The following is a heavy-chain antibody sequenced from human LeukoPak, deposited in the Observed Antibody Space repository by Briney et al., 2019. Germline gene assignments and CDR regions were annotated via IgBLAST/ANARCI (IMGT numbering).Heavy chain of an antibody. CDR3: ARALGGSGYYYYGMDV. CDR2: IYYSGST. CDR1: GGSISSYY. V-gene: IGHV4-59*01. J-gene: IGHJ6*02. D-gene: IGHD5-12*01. Sequence: SETLSLTCTVSGGSISSYYWSWIRQPPGKGLEWIGYIYYSGSTNYNPFLKSRVTISVDTSKNQFSLKLSSVTAADTAVYYCARALGGSGYYYYGMDVWGQGTTVTVSS.